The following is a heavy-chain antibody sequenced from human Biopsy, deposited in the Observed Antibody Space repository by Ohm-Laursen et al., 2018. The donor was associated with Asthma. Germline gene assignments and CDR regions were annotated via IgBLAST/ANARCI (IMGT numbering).Heavy chain of an antibody. J-gene: IGHJ3*02. Sequence: SVKVSCKASGYTFISYAIHWVRQAPGQRLEWMGWINAGNGNTKYSQKFQGRVSITRDTSASTAYMELRSLRSEDTAAYYCARTYYDFLTGQVKDAFGIWGQGTMVTVSS. D-gene: IGHD3-9*01. CDR2: INAGNGNT. CDR1: GYTFISYA. CDR3: ARTYYDFLTGQVKDAFGI. V-gene: IGHV1-3*01.